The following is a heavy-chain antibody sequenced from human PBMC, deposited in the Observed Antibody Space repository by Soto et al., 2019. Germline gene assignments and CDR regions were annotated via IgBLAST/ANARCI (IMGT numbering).Heavy chain of an antibody. CDR2: ISGSGGST. CDR3: AGHDYGDNNPNWFDP. J-gene: IGHJ5*02. Sequence: PGGSLRLSCAASGFTFSSYAMSWVRQAPGKGLEWVSAISGSGGSTYYADSVKGRFTISRDNSKNTLYLQMNSLRAEDTAVYYCAGHDYGDNNPNWFDPWGQGTLVTVSS. D-gene: IGHD4-17*01. CDR1: GFTFSSYA. V-gene: IGHV3-23*01.